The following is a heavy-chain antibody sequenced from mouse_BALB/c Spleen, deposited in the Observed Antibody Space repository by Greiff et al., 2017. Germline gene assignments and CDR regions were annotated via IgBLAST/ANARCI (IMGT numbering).Heavy chain of an antibody. CDR3: ARSGTSFYAMDY. D-gene: IGHD1-1*01. Sequence: VQLKESGPELVKPGASVKVSCKASGYAFTSYNMYWVKQSHGKSLEWIGYIDPYNGGTSYNPKFKGKATLTVDTSSSTAYMQLNSLTSEDSAVYYCARSGTSFYAMDYWGQGTSVTVSS. V-gene: IGHV1S135*01. J-gene: IGHJ4*01. CDR2: IDPYNGGT. CDR1: GYAFTSYN.